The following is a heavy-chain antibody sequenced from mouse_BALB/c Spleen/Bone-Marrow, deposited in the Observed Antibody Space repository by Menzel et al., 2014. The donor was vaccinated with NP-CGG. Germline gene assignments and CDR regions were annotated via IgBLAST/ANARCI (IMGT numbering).Heavy chain of an antibody. CDR1: GYTFSSYW. CDR3: AGGGGRGGYWYFDV. J-gene: IGHJ1*01. V-gene: IGHV1-9*01. CDR2: ILPGSGST. Sequence: VKLMESGAELMKPGASVKISCKATGYTFSSYWIEWVKQRPGHGLEWIGEILPGSGSTNYNEKFKGKATFTADTSSNPAYMQLSGLASGDSAVYCWAGGGGRGGYWYFDVWGAGTTVTVSS.